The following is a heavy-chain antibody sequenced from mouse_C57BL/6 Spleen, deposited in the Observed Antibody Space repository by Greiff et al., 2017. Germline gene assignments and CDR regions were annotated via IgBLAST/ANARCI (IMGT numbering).Heavy chain of an antibody. CDR1: GFTFSDYG. J-gene: IGHJ1*03. CDR3: ARHGSSYGDWYFDV. CDR2: ISNLAYSI. D-gene: IGHD1-1*01. Sequence: EVMLVESGGGLVQPGGSLKLSCAASGFTFSDYGMAWVRQAPRKGPEWVAFISNLAYSIYYADTVTGRFTISRENAKNTLYLEMSSLRSEDTAMYYCARHGSSYGDWYFDVWGTGTTVTVSS. V-gene: IGHV5-15*01.